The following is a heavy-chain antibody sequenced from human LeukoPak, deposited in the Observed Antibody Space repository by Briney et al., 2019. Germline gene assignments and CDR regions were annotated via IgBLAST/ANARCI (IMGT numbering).Heavy chain of an antibody. CDR3: AREHLFWEQQLPYGRGGGAFDI. J-gene: IGHJ3*02. D-gene: IGHD6-13*01. V-gene: IGHV3-30*01. CDR1: GFTFSSYA. Sequence: HPGRSLRLSCAASGFTFSSYAMHWVRQAPGKGLEWVAVISYDGSNKYYADSVKGRFTISRDNSKNTLYLQMNSLRAEDTAVYYCAREHLFWEQQLPYGRGGGAFDIWGQGTMVTVSS. CDR2: ISYDGSNK.